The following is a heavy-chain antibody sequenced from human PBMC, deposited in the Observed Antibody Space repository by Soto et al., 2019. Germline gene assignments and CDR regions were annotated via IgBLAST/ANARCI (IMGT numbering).Heavy chain of an antibody. Sequence: ASVKVSCKASGYTFTGYYMHWVRQAPGQGLEWMGWINPNSGGTNYAQKFQGWVTMTRDTSISTAYMELSRLRSDDTAVYYCARDSGTVTTGGYCSSTSCYNWFDPWGQGTLVTVSS. CDR1: GYTFTGYY. CDR2: INPNSGGT. V-gene: IGHV1-2*04. CDR3: ARDSGTVTTGGYCSSTSCYNWFDP. D-gene: IGHD2-2*01. J-gene: IGHJ5*02.